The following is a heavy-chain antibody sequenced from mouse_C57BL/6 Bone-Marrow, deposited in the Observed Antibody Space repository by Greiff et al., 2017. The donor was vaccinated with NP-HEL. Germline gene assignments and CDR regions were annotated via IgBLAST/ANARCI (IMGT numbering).Heavy chain of an antibody. D-gene: IGHD1-1*01. CDR1: GFTFSDYG. V-gene: IGHV5-15*01. J-gene: IGHJ2*01. CDR3: ARHAGNHYGSSYFDY. CDR2: ISNLAYSI. Sequence: EVQLVESGGGLVQPGGSLKLSCAASGFTFSDYGMAWVRQAPRKGPEWVAFISNLAYSIYYADTVTGRFTISRENAKNTLYLEMSSLRSEDTAMYYCARHAGNHYGSSYFDYWGQGTTLTVSS.